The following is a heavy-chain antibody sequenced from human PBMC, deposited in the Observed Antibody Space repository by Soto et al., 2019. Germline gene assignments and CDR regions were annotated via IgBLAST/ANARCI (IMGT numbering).Heavy chain of an antibody. CDR1: GGSISSGDYY. J-gene: IGHJ4*02. CDR3: ASAYYYDSSGYAFDY. Sequence: PSETLSLTCTVSGGSISSGDYYWSWIRQPPGKGLEWIGYIYYSGSTYYNPSLKSRVTISVDTSKNQFSLKLSSVTAADTALYYCASAYYYDSSGYAFDYWGQGTLVTVSS. V-gene: IGHV4-30-4*01. D-gene: IGHD3-22*01. CDR2: IYYSGST.